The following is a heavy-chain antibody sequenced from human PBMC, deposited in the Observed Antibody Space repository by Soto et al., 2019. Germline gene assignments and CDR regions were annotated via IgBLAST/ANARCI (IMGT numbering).Heavy chain of an antibody. V-gene: IGHV3-30-3*01. J-gene: IGHJ4*02. CDR3: ARDPKTSGGQHWAFNYFDS. Sequence: QVQLVESGGGVVQPGRSLRLSCAASGFSFSISPMHWVRQAPGKGPEWVALISYDGTNKFYADSVKGRFTISRDNSKSTLYLQEDSLRPEDAAVYYCARDPKTSGGQHWAFNYFDSWGQGTLVTVSS. CDR1: GFSFSISP. CDR2: ISYDGTNK. D-gene: IGHD7-27*01.